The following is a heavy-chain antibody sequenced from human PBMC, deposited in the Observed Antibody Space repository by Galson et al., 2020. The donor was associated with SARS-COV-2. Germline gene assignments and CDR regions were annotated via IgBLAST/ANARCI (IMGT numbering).Heavy chain of an antibody. CDR2: LYYSGNP. D-gene: IGHD2-2*01. Sequence: SETLSLTCSVSGGSMFSSYYWGWIRQPPGKGLQWIGNLYYSGNPYYNSSLKSRLTISIDTSKNQFSLNLRSVTDADTAVYYCARRRAYCSSTSCNFDQWGQGTLVTVSS. V-gene: IGHV4-39*01. CDR3: ARRRAYCSSTSCNFDQ. CDR1: GGSMFSSYY. J-gene: IGHJ4*02.